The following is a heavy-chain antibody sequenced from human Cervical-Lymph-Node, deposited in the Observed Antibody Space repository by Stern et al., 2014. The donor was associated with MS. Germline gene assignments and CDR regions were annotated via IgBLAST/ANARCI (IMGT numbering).Heavy chain of an antibody. J-gene: IGHJ3*01. Sequence: VQLVESGAEVKQSGSSVRLSCKASGGTFSTYAINWVRQAPGQGLEWMGGILPIFGATHHAQKFQGRVTLTADDPTSTAYMELSSLRSEDTAVYYCARPSYYYDSSGNGDAFDLWGQGTMLTVSS. CDR1: GGTFSTYA. D-gene: IGHD3-22*01. V-gene: IGHV1-69*01. CDR2: ILPIFGAT. CDR3: ARPSYYYDSSGNGDAFDL.